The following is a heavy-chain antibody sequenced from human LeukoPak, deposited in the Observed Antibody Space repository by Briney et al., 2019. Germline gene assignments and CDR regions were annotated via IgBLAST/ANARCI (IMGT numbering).Heavy chain of an antibody. CDR2: IYYSGST. V-gene: IGHV4-59*08. J-gene: IGHJ3*02. Sequence: SETLSLTCTVSGGSISSYYWSWIRQPPGKGLEWIGYIYYSGSTNYNPSLKSRVTISVDTSKNQFSLKLSSVTAADTAVYYCARLRGSYGGDAFDIWGQGTVVTVSS. CDR3: ARLRGSYGGDAFDI. D-gene: IGHD1-26*01. CDR1: GGSISSYY.